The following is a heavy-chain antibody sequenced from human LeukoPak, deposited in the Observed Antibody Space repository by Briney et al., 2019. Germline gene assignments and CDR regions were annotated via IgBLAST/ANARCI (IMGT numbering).Heavy chain of an antibody. V-gene: IGHV3-23*01. CDR3: AKGVLMGDDAGLFDY. D-gene: IGHD3-16*01. J-gene: IGHJ4*02. CDR2: ISNSGGST. Sequence: GGSLRLSCAASGFTFSSYSMNWVRQAPGKGLEWVSGISNSGGSTNDADSVKGRFTISRDNSKKTLYLQMNSLRAEDTAVYYCAKGVLMGDDAGLFDYWGQGTLVTVSS. CDR1: GFTFSSYS.